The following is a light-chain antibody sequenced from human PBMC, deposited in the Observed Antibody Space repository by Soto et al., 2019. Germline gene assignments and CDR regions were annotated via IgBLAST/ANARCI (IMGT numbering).Light chain of an antibody. CDR2: GTS. J-gene: IGKJ1*01. Sequence: VLTQSPGTLSVSPGERATLSCRASQTISSNNLAWYQQKPGQAPSLLIYGTSSRATGIPDRFSGSGSGTDFTLTISRLEPEDSAIYYCQQYGSWTFGQGTKVEI. CDR1: QTISSNN. V-gene: IGKV3-20*01. CDR3: QQYGSWT.